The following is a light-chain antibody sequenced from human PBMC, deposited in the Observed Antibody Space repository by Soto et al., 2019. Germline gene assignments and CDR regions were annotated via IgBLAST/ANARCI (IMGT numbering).Light chain of an antibody. CDR3: QQRTDRPPWT. V-gene: IGKV3-11*01. CDR2: DAS. Sequence: EIVLTQSPATLSLSPGERATLSCRASQSIGVAIAWYQHKPGQAPRLLIFDASRRATGIPARFRGSGSGTDFTLSISSLEPEDFAVYYCQQRTDRPPWTFGQGTKVESK. J-gene: IGKJ1*01. CDR1: QSIGVA.